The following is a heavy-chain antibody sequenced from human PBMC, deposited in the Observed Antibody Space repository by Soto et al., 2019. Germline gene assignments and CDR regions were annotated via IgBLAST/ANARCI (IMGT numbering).Heavy chain of an antibody. CDR1: GFTFSSYA. CDR3: AKDLWGYCSGGSCYDEGLR. CDR2: ISGSGGST. J-gene: IGHJ4*01. V-gene: IGHV3-23*01. Sequence: EVQLLESGGGLVQPGGSLRLSCAASGFTFSSYAMSWVRQAPGKGLEWVSAISGSGGSTYYADSVKGRFTISRDNSKNTLYLQMNSLRAEDTAVYYCAKDLWGYCSGGSCYDEGLRGGHGTLVTVSS. D-gene: IGHD2-15*01.